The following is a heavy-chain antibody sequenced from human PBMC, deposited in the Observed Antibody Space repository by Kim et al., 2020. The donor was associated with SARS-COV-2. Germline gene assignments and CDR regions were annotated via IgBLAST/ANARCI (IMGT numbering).Heavy chain of an antibody. CDR1: GFTFGDYA. Sequence: GGSLRLSCAASGFTFGDYAMHWVRQAPGKGLEWVSGIRWNGGSIGYADSVKGRFTISRDNAKNSLYLQMNSLRAEDTALYYCAKEGVGATHFDYWGQGTLVTVSS. CDR2: IRWNGGSI. V-gene: IGHV3-9*01. CDR3: AKEGVGATHFDY. J-gene: IGHJ4*02. D-gene: IGHD1-26*01.